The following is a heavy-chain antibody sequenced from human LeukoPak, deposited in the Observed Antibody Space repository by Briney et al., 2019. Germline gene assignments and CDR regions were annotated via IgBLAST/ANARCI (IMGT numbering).Heavy chain of an antibody. Sequence: ASVKVSCKASGYTFTGYYMHWVRQAPGQGLEWMGWINTNTGNPTYAQGFTGRFVFSLDTSVSTAYLQISSLKAEDTAVYYCAREVLGYCSGGSCYGKRYFDLWGRGTLVTVSS. CDR1: GYTFTGYY. V-gene: IGHV7-4-1*02. CDR2: INTNTGNP. D-gene: IGHD2-15*01. CDR3: AREVLGYCSGGSCYGKRYFDL. J-gene: IGHJ2*01.